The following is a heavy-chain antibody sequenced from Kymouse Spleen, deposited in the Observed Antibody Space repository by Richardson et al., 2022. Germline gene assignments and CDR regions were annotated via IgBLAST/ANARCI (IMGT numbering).Heavy chain of an antibody. CDR2: INHSGST. CDR3: ARGRCITGTTEYFDY. CDR1: GGSFSGYY. J-gene: IGHJ4*02. D-gene: IGHD1-7*01. V-gene: IGHV4-34*01. Sequence: QVQLQQWGAGLLKPSETLSLTCAVYGGSFSGYYWSWIRQPPGKGLEWIGEINHSGSTNYNPSLKSRVTISVDTSKNQFSLKLSSVTAADTAVYYCARGRCITGTTEYFDYWGQGTLVTVSS.